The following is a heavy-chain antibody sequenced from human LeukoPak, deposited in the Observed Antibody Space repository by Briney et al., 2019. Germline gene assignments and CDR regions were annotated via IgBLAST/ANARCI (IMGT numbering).Heavy chain of an antibody. D-gene: IGHD6-13*01. V-gene: IGHV3-7*01. J-gene: IGHJ4*02. CDR3: ARRYSSSWDDGYYFAC. Sequence: GGSLRLSCAASGFTFSSYWMSWVRQAPGKGLEWVATIRQDGSQKYYVDSVKGRFTISRDNAKNSLYLQMNSLRAEDTAVYYCARRYSSSWDDGYYFACWGQGTLVTVSS. CDR2: IRQDGSQK. CDR1: GFTFSSYW.